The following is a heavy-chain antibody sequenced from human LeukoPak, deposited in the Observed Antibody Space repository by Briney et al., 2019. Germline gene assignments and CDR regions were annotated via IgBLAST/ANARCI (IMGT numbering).Heavy chain of an antibody. V-gene: IGHV3-66*02. CDR1: GFSISSGY. CDR3: ARDPWQGSTTLH. CDR2: LYSDDSA. J-gene: IGHJ4*02. D-gene: IGHD1-26*01. Sequence: GGSLRLSCVASGFSISSGYMTWARQAPGKALEWVSLLYSDDSAYYPDSVKGRFAISRDNSKSTLHLQMDTLRTEDTAMYYCARDPWQGSTTLHWGQGIMVTVSS.